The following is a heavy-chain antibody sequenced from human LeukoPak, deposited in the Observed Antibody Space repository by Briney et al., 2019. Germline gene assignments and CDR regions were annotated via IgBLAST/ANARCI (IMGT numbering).Heavy chain of an antibody. V-gene: IGHV4-61*08. CDR2: IYYSGST. D-gene: IGHD3-3*01. CDR3: AREVCDFWSGYYAGMGV. J-gene: IGHJ6*04. Sequence: SETLSLTCTVSGGSISSGGYYWSWIRQPPGKGLEWIGYIYYSGSTNYNPSLKSRVTISVDTSKNQFSLKLSSVTAADTAVYYCAREVCDFWSGYYAGMGVWGKGTTVTVSS. CDR1: GGSISSGGYY.